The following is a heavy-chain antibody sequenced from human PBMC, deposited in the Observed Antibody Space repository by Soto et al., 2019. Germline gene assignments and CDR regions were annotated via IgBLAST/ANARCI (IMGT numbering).Heavy chain of an antibody. D-gene: IGHD6-13*01. V-gene: IGHV1-69*06. J-gene: IGHJ4*02. CDR2: IIPIFGTA. CDR3: ARSQYSSSWYSRYYFDY. Sequence: SCKASGGTFSSYAISWVRQAPGQGLEWMGGIIPIFGTANYAQKFQGRVTITADKSTSTAYMELSSLRSEDTAVYYCARSQYSSSWYSRYYFDYWGQGTLVTVSS. CDR1: GGTFSSYA.